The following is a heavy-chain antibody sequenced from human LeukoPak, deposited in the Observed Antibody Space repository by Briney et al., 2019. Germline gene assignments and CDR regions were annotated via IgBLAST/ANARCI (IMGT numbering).Heavy chain of an antibody. CDR2: ISAYNGNT. J-gene: IGHJ4*02. V-gene: IGHV1-18*01. CDR1: GYTFTSYG. Sequence: ASVKVSCKASGYTFTSYGISWVRQAPGQGLEWMGWISAYNGNTNYAQKLQGRVTMTTDTSPSTAYMELRSLRSDDTAVYYCATRTLYGGNGYFDYWGQGTLVTVSS. D-gene: IGHD4-23*01. CDR3: ATRTLYGGNGYFDY.